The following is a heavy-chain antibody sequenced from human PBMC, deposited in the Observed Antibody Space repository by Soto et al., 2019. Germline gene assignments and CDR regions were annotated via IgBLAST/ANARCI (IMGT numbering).Heavy chain of an antibody. J-gene: IGHJ4*02. V-gene: IGHV3-7*01. D-gene: IGHD3-16*01. CDR2: IKEDGSDK. CDR3: AMHAYGGDY. CDR1: GFTFSASW. Sequence: PGGSLRLSCAASGFTFSASWMTWVRQAPGKGLEWVANIKEDGSDKYYADSVKGRFTISRDNSKNTLYLQMNSLRAEDTAVYYCAMHAYGGDYWGQGTLVTVSS.